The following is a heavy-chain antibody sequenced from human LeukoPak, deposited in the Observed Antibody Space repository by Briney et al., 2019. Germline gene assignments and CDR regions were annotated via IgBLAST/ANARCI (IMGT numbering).Heavy chain of an antibody. Sequence: SETLSLTCTVSGGSISTSNYYWGWIRQPPGKGLEWIGNIYYSGSTYYNPSLKSRVTISVDTSKNHFSLKLNSVTAADTAVYYCAKPSNYYGSATDAFDFWGQGTMVTVSS. CDR3: AKPSNYYGSATDAFDF. V-gene: IGHV4-39*07. J-gene: IGHJ3*01. D-gene: IGHD3-10*01. CDR1: GGSISTSNYY. CDR2: IYYSGST.